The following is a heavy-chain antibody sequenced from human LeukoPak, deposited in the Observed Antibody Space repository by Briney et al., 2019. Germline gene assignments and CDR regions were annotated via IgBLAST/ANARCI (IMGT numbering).Heavy chain of an antibody. D-gene: IGHD4-23*01. CDR1: GFTFSDYY. CDR3: ARFYGGNSNFDY. J-gene: IGHJ4*02. V-gene: IGHV3-11*06. CDR2: ISSSSSYI. Sequence: PGGSLRLSCAASGFTFSDYYMSWIRQAPGKGLEWISSISSSSSYIYYADSVKGRFTISRDNAKNSLYLQMNSLRAEDTAVYYCARFYGGNSNFDYWGQGTLVTVSS.